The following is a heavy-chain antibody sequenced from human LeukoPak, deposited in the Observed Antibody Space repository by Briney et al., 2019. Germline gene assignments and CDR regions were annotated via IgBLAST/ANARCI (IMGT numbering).Heavy chain of an antibody. CDR2: ISASGSAT. J-gene: IGHJ4*02. Sequence: GGSLRLSCAASGFIFSNYGMNWVRQAPGKGLEWVAAISASGSATSYADSVKGRFTISRDNSKNTLYLQMNSLRAEDTAVYYCARDPLGDSTYYFDYWGQGTLVTVSS. D-gene: IGHD2-21*01. CDR1: GFIFSNYG. CDR3: ARDPLGDSTYYFDY. V-gene: IGHV3-23*01.